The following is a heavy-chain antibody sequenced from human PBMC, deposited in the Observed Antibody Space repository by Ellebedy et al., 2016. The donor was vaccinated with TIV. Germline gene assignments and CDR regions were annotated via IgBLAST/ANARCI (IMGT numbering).Heavy chain of an antibody. V-gene: IGHV3-23*01. CDR1: GFTFTSYA. J-gene: IGHJ5*01. CDR2: ISNTGSRT. Sequence: PGGSLRLSCAASGFTFTSYAISWVRQAPGKGLEWVSTISNTGSRTYYADSVEGRFIISRDNSKKTLYLQMNSLRAEDTAVYYCARNRDSSGWYADSWGQGTLVTVSS. D-gene: IGHD6-19*01. CDR3: ARNRDSSGWYADS.